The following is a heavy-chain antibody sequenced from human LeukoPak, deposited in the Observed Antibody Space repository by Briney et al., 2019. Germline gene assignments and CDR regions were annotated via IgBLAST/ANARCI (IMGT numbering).Heavy chain of an antibody. CDR3: ARFGKISGMDV. V-gene: IGHV4-59*01. J-gene: IGHJ6*02. CDR1: GGSISSYY. D-gene: IGHD4-23*01. CDR2: INYSGST. Sequence: SETLSLTCTVSGGSISSYYWIWIRQPPGKGLEWIGYINYSGSTNYNPSLKSRVTISVDTSKNQFSLKLSSVTAADTAVYYCARFGKISGMDVWGQGTTVTVSS.